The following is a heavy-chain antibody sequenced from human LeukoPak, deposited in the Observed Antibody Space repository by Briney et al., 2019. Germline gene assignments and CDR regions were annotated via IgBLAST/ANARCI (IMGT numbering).Heavy chain of an antibody. J-gene: IGHJ4*02. Sequence: RGSLRLSCAASGFTLSSYWMHWFRQAPVKGLVWVSRINSDGSSTSYADSVKGRFTISRDNAKNTLYLQMNSLRAEDTAVYYCARDGTYSSSSFDYWGQGTLVTVSS. CDR3: ARDGTYSSSSFDY. CDR1: GFTLSSYW. V-gene: IGHV3-74*01. CDR2: INSDGSST. D-gene: IGHD6-6*01.